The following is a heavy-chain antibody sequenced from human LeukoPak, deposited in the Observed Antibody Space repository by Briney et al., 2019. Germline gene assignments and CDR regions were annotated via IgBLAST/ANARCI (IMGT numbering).Heavy chain of an antibody. CDR3: ARQVRGVTSDFDY. Sequence: SETLSLTCTVSGGSISSYYWSWIRQPPGKGLEWIGYIYYSGSTNYNPSLKSRVTISVDTSKNQFSLKLSSVTAADTAVYYCARQVRGVTSDFDYWGQGTLVTVSS. CDR1: GGSISSYY. D-gene: IGHD3-10*01. V-gene: IGHV4-59*08. CDR2: IYYSGST. J-gene: IGHJ4*02.